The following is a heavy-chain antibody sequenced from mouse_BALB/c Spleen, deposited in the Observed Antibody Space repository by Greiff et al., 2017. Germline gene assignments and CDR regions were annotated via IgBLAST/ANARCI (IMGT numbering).Heavy chain of an antibody. CDR2: ISSGSSTI. CDR1: GFTFSSFG. J-gene: IGHJ3*01. CDR3: AGSAAYSGRFAY. D-gene: IGHD2-12*01. V-gene: IGHV5-17*02. Sequence: EVKLMESGGGLVQPGGSLKLSCAASGFTFSSFGMHWVRQAPEKGLEWVAYISSGSSTIYYADTVKGRCTISRANPKNTLFLQMTSLRSEDTAMYYCAGSAAYSGRFAYWGQGTLVTVSA.